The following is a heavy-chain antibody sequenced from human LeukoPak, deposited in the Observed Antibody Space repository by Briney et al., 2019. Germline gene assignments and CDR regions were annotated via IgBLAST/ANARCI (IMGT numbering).Heavy chain of an antibody. CDR3: GRKAGDCGGGSCYSIDY. V-gene: IGHV1-69*05. D-gene: IGHD2-15*01. CDR1: GYTFTSYG. CDR2: IITIFGTA. Sequence: SVKVSCKASGYTFTSYGISWVRQAPGQGLEWMGGIITIFGTANYAQKFQGRVTITTDESTSTAHMEVSSLRSEDTAVYYCGRKAGDCGGGSCYSIDYWGQGTLVTVSS. J-gene: IGHJ4*02.